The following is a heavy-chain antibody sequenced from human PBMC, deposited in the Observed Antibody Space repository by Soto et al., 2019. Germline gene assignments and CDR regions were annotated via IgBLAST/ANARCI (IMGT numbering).Heavy chain of an antibody. CDR2: ISAHNGNT. CDR3: ARGRYGDY. D-gene: IGHD1-1*01. J-gene: IGHJ4*02. Sequence: VHLVQSGAEVKKPGASVKVSCKGSGYGFTTYGITWVRQAPGQGLEWMAWISAHNGNTNYAQKLQGRVTVTRDTSTSIAYMELRSLRSDDTAVYYCARGRYGDYWGQGALVTVSS. V-gene: IGHV1-18*01. CDR1: GYGFTTYG.